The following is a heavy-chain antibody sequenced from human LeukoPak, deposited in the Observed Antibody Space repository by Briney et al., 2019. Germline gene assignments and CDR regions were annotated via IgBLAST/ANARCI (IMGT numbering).Heavy chain of an antibody. D-gene: IGHD5-12*01. CDR2: IVASSGST. Sequence: GGSLRLSCAASGFSISNSAMSWVRQAPGKGLEWVSLIVASSGSTFYADSVKGRFTISRDSSKNTLYLQMNSLRAEDMAVYYCAKGSYDYIEMGYFDYWGQGTLVTVSS. CDR3: AKGSYDYIEMGYFDY. V-gene: IGHV3-23*01. J-gene: IGHJ4*02. CDR1: GFSISNSA.